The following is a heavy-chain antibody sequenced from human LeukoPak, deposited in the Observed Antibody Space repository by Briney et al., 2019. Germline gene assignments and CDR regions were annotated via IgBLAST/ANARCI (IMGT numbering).Heavy chain of an antibody. V-gene: IGHV4-4*02. Sequence: PSGTLSLTCAVSGGSISSTNYWSWVRQPPGKGLEWIGEIYHSGSTNYNPSLKSRVTISVDKSKNHFSLRLSSVTAADTAVYYCARQGGGYSSNWPLDYWGQGTLVTVSS. CDR2: IYHSGST. CDR3: ARQGGGYSSNWPLDY. CDR1: GGSISSTNY. J-gene: IGHJ4*02. D-gene: IGHD6-13*01.